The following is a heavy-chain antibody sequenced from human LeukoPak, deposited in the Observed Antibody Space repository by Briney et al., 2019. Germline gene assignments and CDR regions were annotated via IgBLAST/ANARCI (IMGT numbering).Heavy chain of an antibody. J-gene: IGHJ4*02. Sequence: GGSLRLSCAASGFTFSSYWMSWVRQAPGKGLEWVANIKQDGSEKYYVDSVKGRFTISRDNAKNSLYLQMNSLRAEDTAVYYCARDHLTYGDYLTLPGYWGQGTLVTVSS. CDR1: GFTFSSYW. D-gene: IGHD4-17*01. CDR3: ARDHLTYGDYLTLPGY. V-gene: IGHV3-7*01. CDR2: IKQDGSEK.